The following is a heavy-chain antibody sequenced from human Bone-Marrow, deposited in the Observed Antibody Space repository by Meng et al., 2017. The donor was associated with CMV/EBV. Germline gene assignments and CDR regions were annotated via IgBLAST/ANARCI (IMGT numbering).Heavy chain of an antibody. CDR2: ISGGGDGT. V-gene: IGHV3-23*01. D-gene: IGHD6-19*01. CDR3: AKETGADHQLHFDN. CDR1: GFTFSNYA. Sequence: GGSLRPSCAASGFTFSNYAMSWVGQAPGKGLEWVSGISGGGDGTYYADSVKGRFTISRDNSRNTLYLQMHTLGVEDTAMYYCAKETGADHQLHFDNWGQGTLVTVSS. J-gene: IGHJ4*02.